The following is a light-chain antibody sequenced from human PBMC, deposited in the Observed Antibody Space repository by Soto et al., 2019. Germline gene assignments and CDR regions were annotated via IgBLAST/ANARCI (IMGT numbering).Light chain of an antibody. J-gene: IGKJ2*01. Sequence: EIVLTQSPATLSLSPGERATLSCRASQSVSNSLAWYQHKPGQAPRLLIYDASNRATGIPDRFSGSGSGTDFTLTISSPEPEDFAVYYCQQYYNWPYTFGQGTKLEIK. CDR1: QSVSNS. CDR2: DAS. CDR3: QQYYNWPYT. V-gene: IGKV3-11*01.